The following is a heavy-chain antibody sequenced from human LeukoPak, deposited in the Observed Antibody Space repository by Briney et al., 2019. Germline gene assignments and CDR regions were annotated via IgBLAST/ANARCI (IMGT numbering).Heavy chain of an antibody. D-gene: IGHD4-17*01. V-gene: IGHV4-59*08. CDR1: GASFSRYD. Sequence: SETLSLTCTVSGASFSRYDWSWIRQPPGKGLEWIGYIYYSGSTNYNPSLKSRVTISVDTSKNQFSLKLNSVTTVDTAVYYCARLGQQWVPDSDYDYSHIWARGTVTTVTFSS. CDR2: IYYSGST. J-gene: IGHJ6*04. CDR3: ARLGQQWVPDSDYDYSHIWA.